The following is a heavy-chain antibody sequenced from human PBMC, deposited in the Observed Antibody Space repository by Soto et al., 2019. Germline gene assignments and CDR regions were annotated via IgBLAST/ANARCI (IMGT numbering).Heavy chain of an antibody. CDR2: IYYSGST. V-gene: IGHV4-31*03. D-gene: IGHD6-6*01. J-gene: IGHJ6*02. Sequence: SETLSLTCTVSGGSISSGGYYWSWIRQHPGKGLEWIGYIYYSGSTYYNPSLKSRVTISVDTSKNQFSLKLSSVTAADTAVYYCARGQLGRHYYYYYGMDVWGQGTTVTVSS. CDR1: GGSISSGGYY. CDR3: ARGQLGRHYYYYYGMDV.